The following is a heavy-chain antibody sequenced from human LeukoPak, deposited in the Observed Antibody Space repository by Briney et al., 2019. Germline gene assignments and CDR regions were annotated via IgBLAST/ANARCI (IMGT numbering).Heavy chain of an antibody. CDR3: ARMTTVTGYYFDY. V-gene: IGHV4-4*09. D-gene: IGHD4-11*01. CDR1: GGSISSYY. CDR2: IYTSGST. J-gene: IGHJ4*02. Sequence: PSETLSLTCTVSGGSISSYYWSWIRQPPGKGLEWIGYIYTSGSTNYNPSLKSRVTISVDTSKNQFSPKLSSVTAADTAVYYCARMTTVTGYYFDYWGQGTLVTVSS.